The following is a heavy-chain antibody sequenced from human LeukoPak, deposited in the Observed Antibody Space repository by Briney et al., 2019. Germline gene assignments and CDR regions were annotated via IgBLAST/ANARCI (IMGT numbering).Heavy chain of an antibody. D-gene: IGHD3-10*01. Sequence: SETLSLTCTVSGGSISSGFYYWSWIRQPAGKGLEWIGRIYTSGSTNYNPSLKSRVTISVDTSKNQFSLKLSSVTAADTAVYYCARRSFYGSGISRAGVSWFDPWGQGTLVTVSS. CDR2: IYTSGST. CDR1: GGSISSGFYY. J-gene: IGHJ5*02. V-gene: IGHV4-61*02. CDR3: ARRSFYGSGISRAGVSWFDP.